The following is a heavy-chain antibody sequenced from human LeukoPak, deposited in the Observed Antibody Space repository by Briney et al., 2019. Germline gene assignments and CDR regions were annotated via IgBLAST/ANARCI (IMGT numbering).Heavy chain of an antibody. Sequence: GGSLRLSCAASGFTFSSYGMHWVRQAPGKGLEWVAVISYDGSNKYYADSVKGRFTISRDNSKNTLYLQMNSLRAEDTAVYYCAKDHDSSGYPKADAFDIWGQGTMVTVSS. D-gene: IGHD3-22*01. J-gene: IGHJ3*02. CDR1: GFTFSSYG. V-gene: IGHV3-30*18. CDR3: AKDHDSSGYPKADAFDI. CDR2: ISYDGSNK.